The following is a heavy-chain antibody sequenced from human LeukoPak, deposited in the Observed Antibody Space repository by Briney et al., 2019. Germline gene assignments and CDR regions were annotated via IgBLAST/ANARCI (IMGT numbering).Heavy chain of an antibody. Sequence: SETLSLPCTVSGGSISSSHYYWGWIRQTPGKGLEWIGTIYYSGTTYYNPSLESRATISEDTSKNQFSLTLRSVTAADTAVYYCARQISDYYYYYIDVWGKGTTVTVSS. CDR3: ARQISDYYYYYIDV. D-gene: IGHD3-10*01. J-gene: IGHJ6*03. CDR1: GGSISSSHYY. V-gene: IGHV4-39*01. CDR2: IYYSGTT.